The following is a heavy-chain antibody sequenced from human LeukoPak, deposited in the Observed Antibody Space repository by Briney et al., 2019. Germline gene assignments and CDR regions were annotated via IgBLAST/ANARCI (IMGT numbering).Heavy chain of an antibody. CDR1: GFTFSSYS. Sequence: GGSLRLSCAASGFTFSSYSMNWVRQAPGKGLEWVSSISNGTTFIYYADSVKGRFTISRDNSQNTLYLQMNSLKTEDTAVYYCAKFHITGTSPSYFDYWGQGTLVTVSS. J-gene: IGHJ4*02. CDR3: AKFHITGTSPSYFDY. D-gene: IGHD1-7*01. CDR2: ISNGTTFI. V-gene: IGHV3-21*01.